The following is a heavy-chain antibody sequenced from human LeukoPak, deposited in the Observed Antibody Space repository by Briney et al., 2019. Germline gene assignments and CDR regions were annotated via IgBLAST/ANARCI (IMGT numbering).Heavy chain of an antibody. V-gene: IGHV3-23*01. CDR3: AKGEVLQQLVGTDAFDI. Sequence: QSGGSLRLSCAASGFTFSSYAMSWVRQAPGKGLEWVSAISGSGGSTYYADSVKGRFTISRDNSKNTLYLQMNSLRAEDTAVYYCAKGEVLQQLVGTDAFDIWGQGTMVTVSS. J-gene: IGHJ3*02. CDR2: ISGSGGST. CDR1: GFTFSSYA. D-gene: IGHD6-13*01.